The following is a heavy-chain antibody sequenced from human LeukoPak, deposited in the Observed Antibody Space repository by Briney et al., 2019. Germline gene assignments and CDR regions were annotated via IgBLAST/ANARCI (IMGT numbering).Heavy chain of an antibody. D-gene: IGHD1-26*01. CDR3: ARVRSGSYYYYYYMDV. CDR1: GGSISSGSYY. J-gene: IGHJ6*03. V-gene: IGHV4-61*02. CDR2: IYTSGST. Sequence: SQTLSLTCTVSGGSISSGSYYWSWIRQPAGKGLEWIGRIYTSGSTNYNPSLKSRVTISVDTSKNQFSLKLSSVTAADTAVYYCARVRSGSYYYYYYMDVWGKGTTVTVFS.